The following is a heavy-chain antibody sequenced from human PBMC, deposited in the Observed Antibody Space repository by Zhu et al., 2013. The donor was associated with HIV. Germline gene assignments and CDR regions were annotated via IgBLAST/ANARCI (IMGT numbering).Heavy chain of an antibody. D-gene: IGHD3-3*01. V-gene: IGHV4-4*02. J-gene: IGHJ6*02. CDR1: GGSIGSSNW. Sequence: QVQLQESGPGLVKPSGTLSLTCAVSGGSIGSSNWWSWVRQPPGKGLEWIGEIYHSGSTNYNPSLKSRVTISVDKSKNQFSLKLSSVTAADTAVYYCARDLSGYDFWSGYYRDYYYGMDVWGQGTTVTVSS. CDR3: ARDLSGYDFWSGYYRDYYYGMDV. CDR2: IYHSGST.